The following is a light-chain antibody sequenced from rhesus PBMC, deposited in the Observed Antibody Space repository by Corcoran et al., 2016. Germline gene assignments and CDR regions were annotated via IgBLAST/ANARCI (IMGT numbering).Light chain of an antibody. CDR1: QSISSW. CDR2: KAS. J-gene: IGKJ4*01. V-gene: IGKV1-22*01. Sequence: DIQMTQSPSSLSASVGDTVTITCRASQSISSWLAWYQQKPGKAPKLLIYKASSLHSGVPSRFSGNGSGTDFTLTISSLQSEDFATDPCQQYSSSPLTFGGGTKVGLK. CDR3: QQYSSSPLT.